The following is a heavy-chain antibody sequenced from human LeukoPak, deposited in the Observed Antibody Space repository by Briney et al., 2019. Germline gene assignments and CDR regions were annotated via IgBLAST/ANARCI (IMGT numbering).Heavy chain of an antibody. D-gene: IGHD6-13*01. Sequence: GGSLRLSCAASGFTFSNYWMHWVRQVPGKGLVWVSRINDDGSATFYADSVKGRFTISRDNAKNTLFLQMNSLRAEDTAVYYCAKDGQQLVPEKIDYWGQGTLVTVSS. J-gene: IGHJ4*02. CDR3: AKDGQQLVPEKIDY. V-gene: IGHV3-74*01. CDR1: GFTFSNYW. CDR2: INDDGSAT.